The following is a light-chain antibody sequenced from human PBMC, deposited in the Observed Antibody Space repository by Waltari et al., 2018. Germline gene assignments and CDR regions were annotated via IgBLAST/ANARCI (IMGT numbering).Light chain of an antibody. J-gene: IGKJ4*01. CDR2: KVS. CDR3: MQGTRWPPT. CDR1: QSLVHSDGNTY. V-gene: IGKV2-30*02. Sequence: EVVMTQYPISLPVSLGQPASISCRSTQSLVHSDGNTYLNWYQQRPGQSPRRLIYKVSHRDPGVPDRFRGSHSGTHFTQKISRVGPEDVGVYYCMQGTRWPPTFGGGTKVEIK.